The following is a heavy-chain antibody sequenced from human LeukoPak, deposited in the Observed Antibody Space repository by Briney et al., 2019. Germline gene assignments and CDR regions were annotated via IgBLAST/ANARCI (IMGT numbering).Heavy chain of an antibody. CDR3: ARYDVWGTYRAFDY. Sequence: SETLSLTCTVSGYSISSDYYWGWIRQPPGKGLEWIGFIYHSGSTYYNPSLKSRVTISVDTSKNQSSLKLSSVTAADTAVYYCARYDVWGTYRAFDYWGQGTLVTVSS. D-gene: IGHD3-16*02. CDR1: GYSISSDYY. CDR2: IYHSGST. J-gene: IGHJ4*02. V-gene: IGHV4-38-2*02.